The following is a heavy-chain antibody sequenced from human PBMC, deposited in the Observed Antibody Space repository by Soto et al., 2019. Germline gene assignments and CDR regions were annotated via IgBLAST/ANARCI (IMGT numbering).Heavy chain of an antibody. CDR3: ARFNSNYGGRGRGVGWFDP. Sequence: QVQLQESGPGLVKPSQTLSLTCTVSGGSISSGDYYWSWIRQPPGKGLEWIGYIYYSGSTYYNPSLKSRVTIAVDTSKNQFSLKLSSVTAADTAVYYCARFNSNYGGRGRGVGWFDPWGQGTLVTVSS. V-gene: IGHV4-30-4*01. D-gene: IGHD4-4*01. CDR1: GGSISSGDYY. J-gene: IGHJ5*02. CDR2: IYYSGST.